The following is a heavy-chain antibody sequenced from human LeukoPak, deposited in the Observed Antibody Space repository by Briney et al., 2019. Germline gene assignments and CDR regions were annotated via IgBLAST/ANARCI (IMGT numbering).Heavy chain of an antibody. D-gene: IGHD1-14*01. CDR2: IYPGDSDT. CDR3: ARRGPEAGYYYYYYGMDV. V-gene: IGHV5-51*01. J-gene: IGHJ6*02. CDR1: GYSFATYW. Sequence: GESLKIACKGSGYSFATYWIGWVRLMPGKGLEWMGVIYPGDSDTRYSPSFQGQVTISADKSISTAYLQWSSLKASDTAMYYCARRGPEAGYYYYYYGMDVWGQGTTVTVSS.